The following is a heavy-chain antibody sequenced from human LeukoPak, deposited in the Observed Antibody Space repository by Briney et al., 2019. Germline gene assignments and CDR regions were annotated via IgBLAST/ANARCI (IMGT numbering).Heavy chain of an antibody. D-gene: IGHD3-9*01. J-gene: IGHJ4*02. CDR3: ARAYYDILTGYLYYFDY. CDR1: GGSFSGYY. Sequence: SETLSLTCAVYGGSFSGYYWSWIRQPPGKGLEWIGEINHSGSTNYNPSLKSRVTISVDTSKNQFSLKLSSVTAAGTAVYYCARAYYDILTGYLYYFDYWGQGTLVTVSS. V-gene: IGHV4-34*01. CDR2: INHSGST.